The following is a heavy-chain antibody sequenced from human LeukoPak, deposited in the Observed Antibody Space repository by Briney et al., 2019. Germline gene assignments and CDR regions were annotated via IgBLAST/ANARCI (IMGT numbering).Heavy chain of an antibody. D-gene: IGHD3-10*01. J-gene: IGHJ6*02. CDR1: GYTFSGYY. V-gene: IGHV1-2*02. CDR3: ARDLALTMVRGIGYYYYGMDV. CDR2: INPNSGGT. Sequence: VASVKVSCKASGYTFSGYYLHWVRQAPGQGLEGMGWINPNSGGTNSAQKFQGRVTVTRDTSITTAYMELSRLRSDDTAVYYCARDLALTMVRGIGYYYYGMDVWGQGTTVTVSS.